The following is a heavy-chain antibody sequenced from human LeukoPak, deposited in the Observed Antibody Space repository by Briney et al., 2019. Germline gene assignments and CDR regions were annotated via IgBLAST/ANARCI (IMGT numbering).Heavy chain of an antibody. Sequence: TSVKVSCKTSGFTFSTSAVQWVRQARGQPLEWIGWIIVGSGATNYAQSLQGRFTITRDMSTNTAYMELSSLGSEDSAVYYCAAELYGVYTDCCTFHLWGQGTLVTVSS. V-gene: IGHV1-58*01. D-gene: IGHD4-17*01. CDR1: GFTFSTSA. CDR3: AAELYGVYTDCCTFHL. CDR2: IIVGSGAT. J-gene: IGHJ3*01.